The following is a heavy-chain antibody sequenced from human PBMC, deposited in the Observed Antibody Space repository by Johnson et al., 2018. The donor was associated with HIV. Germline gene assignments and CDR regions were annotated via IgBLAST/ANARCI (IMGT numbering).Heavy chain of an antibody. V-gene: IGHV3-11*04. CDR2: ISSSGSTL. J-gene: IGHJ3*02. CDR1: GFTFSDYY. Sequence: QVQLVESGGGLVKPGGSLRLSCAASGFTFSDYYMSWIRQAPGMGLVWVSYISSSGSTLYYAASVKGRFIISRDNAKKSLYLQMNSLRAEYTAVYYCAPLGVALEIWGQGTMVTVSS. CDR3: APLGVALEI. D-gene: IGHD7-27*01.